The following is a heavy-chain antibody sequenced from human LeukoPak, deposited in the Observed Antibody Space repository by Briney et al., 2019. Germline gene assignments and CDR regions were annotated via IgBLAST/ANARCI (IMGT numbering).Heavy chain of an antibody. CDR3: TTGKTYDSSAYYTRF. D-gene: IGHD3-22*01. Sequence: PGGSLRLSCAASGFTFSSYAMTWVRQAPGKGLEWVSAITGGGDTTYYADSVKGRFTISRDDSKNTLYLQMNSLKTEDTAVYYCTTGKTYDSSAYYTRFWGQGTLVTVSS. J-gene: IGHJ4*02. CDR1: GFTFSSYA. CDR2: ITGGGDTT. V-gene: IGHV3-23*01.